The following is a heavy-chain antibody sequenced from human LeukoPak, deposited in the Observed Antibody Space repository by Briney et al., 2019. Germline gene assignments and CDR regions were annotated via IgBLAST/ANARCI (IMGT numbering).Heavy chain of an antibody. J-gene: IGHJ3*02. CDR1: GFTFTSSW. V-gene: IGHV3-7*01. Sequence: GGSLRLSCAASGFTFTSSWMSWVRQAPGKGLEWVANIKQDGSEKFYVDSVRGRFTISRDNAKNSLYLQINSLRAEDTALYYCARGSMAYAYILDIWGQGTMVTVSS. CDR3: ARGSMAYAYILDI. CDR2: IKQDGSEK. D-gene: IGHD2/OR15-2a*01.